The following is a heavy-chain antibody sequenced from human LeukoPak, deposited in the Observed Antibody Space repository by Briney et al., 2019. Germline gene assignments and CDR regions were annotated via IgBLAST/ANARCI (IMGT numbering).Heavy chain of an antibody. J-gene: IGHJ4*02. CDR3: ARVVLGISIGYFDH. CDR2: IYYSGST. Sequence: SETLSLTCTVSGGSISSYYWSWIRQPPGKGLEWIGYIYYSGSTNYNPSLTSRVTISVDTSKNQFSLKLSSVTAADTAVYYCARVVLGISIGYFDHWGQGTLVTVSS. CDR1: GGSISSYY. V-gene: IGHV4-59*01. D-gene: IGHD2-21*01.